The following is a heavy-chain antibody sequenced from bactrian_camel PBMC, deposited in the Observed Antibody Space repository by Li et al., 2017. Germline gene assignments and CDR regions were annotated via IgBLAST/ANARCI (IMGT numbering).Heavy chain of an antibody. J-gene: IGHJ4*01. Sequence: HVQLVESGGGSVQAGGSLKLSCKVSRVRGCFYDMTWYREAPGQEREFVSSIRTDGTTDYADSVKGRFTSSRNNAENTVYLQMNNLKPEDTSTYYCAADTPYCEAGRCSCIPAGRARAGTSYGYNYRGQGTQVTVS. V-gene: IGHV3S53*01. CDR1: RVRGCFYD. D-gene: IGHD3*01. CDR3: AADTPYCEAGRCSCIPAGRARAGTSYGYNY. CDR2: IRTDGTT.